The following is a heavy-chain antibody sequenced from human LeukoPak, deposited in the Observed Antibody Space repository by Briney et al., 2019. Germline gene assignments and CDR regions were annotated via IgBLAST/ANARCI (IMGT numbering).Heavy chain of an antibody. Sequence: QPGGSLRLSCAASGFTFSSYGMHWVRQAPGKGLEWVAVISYDGSNKYYADSVKGRFTISRDNSKNTLYLQMNSLRAEDTAVYYCAKDFEMAIAVAGIDYWGQGTLVTVSS. CDR1: GFTFSSYG. CDR3: AKDFEMAIAVAGIDY. CDR2: ISYDGSNK. D-gene: IGHD6-19*01. J-gene: IGHJ4*02. V-gene: IGHV3-30*18.